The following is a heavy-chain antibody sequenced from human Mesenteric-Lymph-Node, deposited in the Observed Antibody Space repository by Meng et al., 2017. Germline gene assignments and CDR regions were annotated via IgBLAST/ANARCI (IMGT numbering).Heavy chain of an antibody. V-gene: IGHV3-30*04. Sequence: SLRLSCAASGFTFSSYAMHWVRQAPGKGLEWVAVISYDGSNKYYADSVKGRFTISRDNSKNTLYLQMNSLRAEDTAVYYCARSDDSSGYNWIYYFDYWGQGTLVTVSS. CDR2: ISYDGSNK. D-gene: IGHD3-22*01. J-gene: IGHJ4*02. CDR1: GFTFSSYA. CDR3: ARSDDSSGYNWIYYFDY.